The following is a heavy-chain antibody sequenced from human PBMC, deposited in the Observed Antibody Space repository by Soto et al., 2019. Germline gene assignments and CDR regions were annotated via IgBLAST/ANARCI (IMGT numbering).Heavy chain of an antibody. D-gene: IGHD1-26*01. Sequence: EVQLVESGGGLVQPGGSLRLSCVASGFIFSRYSMNWVRQAPGKGLEWISYINSGSTSIYYADSVKGRFTISRDNAKNSLYLQMNSLRAEDTAVYYCASSASPYAYWGQGTLVTVSS. CDR1: GFIFSRYS. CDR2: INSGSTSI. J-gene: IGHJ4*02. V-gene: IGHV3-48*01. CDR3: ASSASPYAY.